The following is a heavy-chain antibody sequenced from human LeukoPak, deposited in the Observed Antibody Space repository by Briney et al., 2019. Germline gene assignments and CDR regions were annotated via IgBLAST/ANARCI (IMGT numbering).Heavy chain of an antibody. CDR3: AKESRRYSSSPYDY. Sequence: GGSLRLSCAASGFTFSNYAMSWVRQAPGKGLEWVSGISGSGGSTYYADSVKGRFTISRDNSKNTLFLQMNSLRAEDTALYYCAKESRRYSSSPYDYWGQGTLVSVSS. D-gene: IGHD6-6*01. CDR2: ISGSGGST. J-gene: IGHJ4*02. CDR1: GFTFSNYA. V-gene: IGHV3-23*01.